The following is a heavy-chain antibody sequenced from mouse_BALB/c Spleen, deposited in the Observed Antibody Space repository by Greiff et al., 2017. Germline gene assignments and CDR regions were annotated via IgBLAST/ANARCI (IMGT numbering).Heavy chain of an antibody. CDR1: GFNIKDTY. J-gene: IGHJ3*01. D-gene: IGHD2-4*01. CDR2: IDPANGNT. V-gene: IGHV14-3*02. Sequence: EVQLQQSGAELVKPGASVKLSCTASGFNIKDTYMHWVKQRPEQGLEWIGRIDPANGNTKYDPKFQGKATITADTSSNTAYLQLSSLTSEDTAVYYCARGSYYDYEFAYWGQGTLVTVSA. CDR3: ARGSYYDYEFAY.